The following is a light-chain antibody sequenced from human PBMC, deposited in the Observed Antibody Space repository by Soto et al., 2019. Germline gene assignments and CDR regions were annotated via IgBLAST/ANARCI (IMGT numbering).Light chain of an antibody. J-gene: IGKJ2*01. Sequence: DIVMTQSPLSLPVTPGEPASISCMSNQSLLHSNGYNYLDWYLQKPGQSPQLLIYLGSNRASGVTDRFSGSGSGTDFTLRISRVEAEDVGVYYCMQALLSPFTFGQGTKLDIK. V-gene: IGKV2-28*01. CDR2: LGS. CDR1: QSLLHSNGYNY. CDR3: MQALLSPFT.